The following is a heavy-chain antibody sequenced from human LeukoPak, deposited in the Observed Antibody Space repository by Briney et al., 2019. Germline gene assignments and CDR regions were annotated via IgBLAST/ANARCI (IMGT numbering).Heavy chain of an antibody. V-gene: IGHV1-69*05. Sequence: ASVKVSCKASGGTFSSYAISWVRQAPGQGREWMGGIIPIFGTANYAQKFQGRVTITTDESTSTAYMELSSLRSEDTAVYYCARVQQQLGYYYMDVWGKGTTVTVSS. D-gene: IGHD6-13*01. CDR1: GGTFSSYA. J-gene: IGHJ6*03. CDR2: IIPIFGTA. CDR3: ARVQQQLGYYYMDV.